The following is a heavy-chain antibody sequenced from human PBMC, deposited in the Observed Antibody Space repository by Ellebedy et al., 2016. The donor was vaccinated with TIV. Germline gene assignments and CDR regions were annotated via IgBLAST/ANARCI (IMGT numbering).Heavy chain of an antibody. CDR3: ATDGSYGDYLSPAHASVM. CDR2: INQDSTKT. V-gene: IGHV3-7*01. J-gene: IGHJ3*02. D-gene: IGHD4-17*01. CDR1: GFSFRSYW. Sequence: GGSLRLSCAASGFSFRSYWMTWVRQAPGKGLEWVANINQDSTKTFYVNSVEGRFTISRDNAKNSLFLQMSSLGVEDTAFYYCATDGSYGDYLSPAHASVMWGQGTLVSVSS.